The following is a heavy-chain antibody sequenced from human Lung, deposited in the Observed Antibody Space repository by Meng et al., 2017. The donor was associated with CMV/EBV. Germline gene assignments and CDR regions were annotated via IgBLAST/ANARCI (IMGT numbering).Heavy chain of an antibody. Sequence: SETLSLXCTVSGGSITSYYWNWIRQPPGKKLEWIGDISRSGTSSYNPSLKSRVIITVDTSRNQFSLKLTSVAAADTAVYFCARGRDDDISLGYYYNRGFDVWGRGATVTVSS. D-gene: IGHD3-22*01. CDR1: GGSITSYY. CDR2: ISRSGTS. V-gene: IGHV4-59*01. CDR3: ARGRDDDISLGYYYNRGFDV. J-gene: IGHJ6*02.